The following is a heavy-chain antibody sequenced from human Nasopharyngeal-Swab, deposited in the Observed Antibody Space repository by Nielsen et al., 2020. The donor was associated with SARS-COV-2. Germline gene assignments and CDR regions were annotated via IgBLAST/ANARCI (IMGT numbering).Heavy chain of an antibody. J-gene: IGHJ4*02. D-gene: IGHD6-13*01. CDR3: ARVGSSWYSVDY. CDR2: ISSSGSTI. CDR1: GFTFSSYE. Sequence: GGSLRLSCAASGFTFSSYEMNWVRQAPGKGLEWVSCISSSGSTIYYADSVKGRFTISRDNAKNSLYLQMNSLRAEDTAVYYCARVGSSWYSVDYWGQGTLVTVSS. V-gene: IGHV3-48*03.